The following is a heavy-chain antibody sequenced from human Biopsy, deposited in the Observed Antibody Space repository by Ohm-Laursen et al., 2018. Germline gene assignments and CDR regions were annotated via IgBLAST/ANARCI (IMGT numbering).Heavy chain of an antibody. V-gene: IGHV1-2*02. CDR1: GYNFISYS. Sequence: GSSVKVSCKTSGYNFISYSINWVRQAPGQGLEWMGWIRPLNGDTKFAQDFQGRVTMTRDTSITTAYMELRRLRSDDTAVYYCAKGQDLRGGAEYFQHWGQGALVTVSS. CDR3: AKGQDLRGGAEYFQH. D-gene: IGHD2-15*01. CDR2: IRPLNGDT. J-gene: IGHJ1*01.